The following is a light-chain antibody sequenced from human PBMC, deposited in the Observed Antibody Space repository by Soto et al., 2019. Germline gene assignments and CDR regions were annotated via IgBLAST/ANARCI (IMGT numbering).Light chain of an antibody. Sequence: DIVMTQSPDSLAVSLGERATINCKSSQSVLYSSNNKNYLAWYQQKPGQPPKLLISWASTRKTGVPDRFSGSGSGAAFTLTISSLQAEDVAVYYCQQYHTTPQTFGQGTKVEIK. CDR3: QQYHTTPQT. CDR2: WAS. J-gene: IGKJ1*01. CDR1: QSVLYSSNNKNY. V-gene: IGKV4-1*01.